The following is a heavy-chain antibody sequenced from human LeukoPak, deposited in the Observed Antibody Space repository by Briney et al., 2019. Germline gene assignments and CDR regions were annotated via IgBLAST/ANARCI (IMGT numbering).Heavy chain of an antibody. CDR2: IIPIFGTA. CDR1: GGTFSSYA. V-gene: IGHV1-69*05. D-gene: IGHD3-22*01. CDR3: ARGGDYYDSRPYYYMDV. J-gene: IGHJ6*03. Sequence: SVKVSCKASGGTFSSYAISWVRQSPGQGLEWMGVIIPIFGTANYAQKFQGRVTITTDESTSTAYMELSSLRSEDTAVYYCARGGDYYDSRPYYYMDVWGKGTTVTVSS.